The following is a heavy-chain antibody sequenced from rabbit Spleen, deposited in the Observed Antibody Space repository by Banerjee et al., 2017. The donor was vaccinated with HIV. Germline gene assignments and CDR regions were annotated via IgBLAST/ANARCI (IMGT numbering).Heavy chain of an antibody. CDR2: IYITSSYT. CDR1: GVSFNDKDV. D-gene: IGHD8-1*01. CDR3: ARNAGGGNYNRLDL. J-gene: IGHJ3*01. V-gene: IGHV1S45*01. Sequence: QEQLEESGGGLVKPEGSLTLTCKASGVSFNDKDVMCWVRQAPGKGLELIGCIYITSSYTWYASWVNGRFSISKTSSTTVTLQMTSLTAADTATYFCARNAGGGNYNRLDLWGQGTLVTVS.